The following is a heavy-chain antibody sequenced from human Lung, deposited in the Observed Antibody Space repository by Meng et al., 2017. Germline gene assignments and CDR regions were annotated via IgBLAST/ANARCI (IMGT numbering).Heavy chain of an antibody. J-gene: IGHJ5*01. CDR1: GDRVSRHLAA. V-gene: IGHV6-1*01. D-gene: IGHD2-21*01. Sequence: QVHWQRSVPGLGKPSQILSPPCAISGDRVSRHLAAWTWIRQSPARGLEWLGRTYYRSKWYSDYATSVRSRITINADTSKNQFSLQLNSLTPEDTAVYYCTGVGHKNWFDSWGQGTLVTVSS. CDR2: TYYRSKWYS. CDR3: TGVGHKNWFDS.